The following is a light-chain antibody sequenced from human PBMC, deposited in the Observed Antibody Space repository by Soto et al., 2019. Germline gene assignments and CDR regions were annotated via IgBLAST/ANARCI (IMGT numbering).Light chain of an antibody. V-gene: IGLV2-14*01. J-gene: IGLJ1*01. Sequence: QSALTQPASVSGSPGQSITISCTGTSSDFGGYNYVSWYQQHPGKAPKLMIYDVSNRPSGVSNRFSGSKSGNTASLTISGLQAEDEADYYCSSYTSSSTPYVFGTGTKLTVL. CDR3: SSYTSSSTPYV. CDR1: SSDFGGYNY. CDR2: DVS.